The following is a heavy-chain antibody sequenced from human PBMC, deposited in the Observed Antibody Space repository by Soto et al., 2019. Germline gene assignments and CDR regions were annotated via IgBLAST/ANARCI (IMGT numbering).Heavy chain of an antibody. D-gene: IGHD3-22*01. CDR2: INSIGST. V-gene: IGHV4-61*01. CDR3: ARTNSRGQWAAWF. Sequence: NPXGTLSLTCSVSGDSVSSGNYYGAWIRQPPGKGLEYIGYINSIGSTDYSPSLKSRVSISLDTSKNQFSLKLTSVTSADTAIYYCARTNSRGQWAAWFWGQGTLVTVSS. J-gene: IGHJ4*02. CDR1: GDSVSSGNYY.